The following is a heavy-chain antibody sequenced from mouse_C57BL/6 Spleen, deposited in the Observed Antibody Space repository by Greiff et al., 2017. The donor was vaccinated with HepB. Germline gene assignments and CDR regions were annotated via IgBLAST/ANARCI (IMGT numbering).Heavy chain of an antibody. CDR3: ARGGFDY. CDR2: ILPGSGNT. J-gene: IGHJ2*01. V-gene: IGHV1-9*01. CDR1: GYTFTGYW. Sequence: QVQLQQSGAELMKPGASVKLSCKATGYTFTGYWIEWVKQRPGHGLEWIGEILPGSGNTNHNEKFKDKATFTADTSSNTAYLQVSSLTTEDSGIYYCARGGFDYWGQGTTLTVSS.